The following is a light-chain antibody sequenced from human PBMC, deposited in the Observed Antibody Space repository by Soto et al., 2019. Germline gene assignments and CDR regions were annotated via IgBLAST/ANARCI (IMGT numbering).Light chain of an antibody. V-gene: IGKV4-1*01. CDR1: QSVLYRSNNKNH. J-gene: IGKJ4*01. CDR2: WAS. CDR3: QQYFSTPFT. Sequence: DIVMTQSPDSLTVSLGERATINCKSSQSVLYRSNNKNHLTWFQQKPGQPPKLLIYWASTRESGVPDRFSGSGSGTDFTLTISSLQAEDVAVYYCQQYFSTPFTFGGGTKVEI.